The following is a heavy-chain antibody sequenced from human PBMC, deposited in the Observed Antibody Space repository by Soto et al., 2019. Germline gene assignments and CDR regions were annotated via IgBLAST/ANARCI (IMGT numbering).Heavy chain of an antibody. V-gene: IGHV2-5*02. D-gene: IGHD3-10*01. Sequence: QITLKESGPTLVKPTQTLTLTCTFSGFSLSTSGVGVGWIRQPPGKALEWLALIYWDDDKRYSPSLKSRLTITKDTSKNQVVLTMTTMDPVDTATYYCALYGSGYAFDIWGQGTMVTVSS. CDR2: IYWDDDK. J-gene: IGHJ3*02. CDR3: ALYGSGYAFDI. CDR1: GFSLSTSGVG.